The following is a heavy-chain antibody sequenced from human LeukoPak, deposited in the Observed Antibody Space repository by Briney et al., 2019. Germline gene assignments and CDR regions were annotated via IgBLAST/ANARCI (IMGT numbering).Heavy chain of an antibody. Sequence: GGSLRLSCAASGFTFSSYAMHWVRQAPGKGLEWVAVISYDGSNKYYADSVKGRFTISRDNSKNTLYLQMNSPRAEDTAVYYCAKVTYGSGTYGAFDYWGQGTLVTVSS. CDR2: ISYDGSNK. D-gene: IGHD3-10*01. CDR3: AKVTYGSGTYGAFDY. V-gene: IGHV3-30*04. J-gene: IGHJ4*02. CDR1: GFTFSSYA.